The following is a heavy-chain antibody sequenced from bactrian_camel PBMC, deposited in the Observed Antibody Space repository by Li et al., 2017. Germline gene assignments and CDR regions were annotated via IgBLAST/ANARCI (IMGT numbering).Heavy chain of an antibody. Sequence: QLVESGGGSVQAGGSLRLSCAVFDFTTTYNKYCFGWFRRAPGKEREGVASINGAGDMPFYADSVKGRFTISRDNARNTVYLQMKSLEPEDTAMYYCGRRATFRLGWNHSNQYDYWGQGTQVTVS. D-gene: IGHD1*01. CDR2: INGAGDMP. CDR3: GRRATFRLGWNHSNQYDY. V-gene: IGHV3S40*01. J-gene: IGHJ4*01. CDR1: DFTTTYNKYC.